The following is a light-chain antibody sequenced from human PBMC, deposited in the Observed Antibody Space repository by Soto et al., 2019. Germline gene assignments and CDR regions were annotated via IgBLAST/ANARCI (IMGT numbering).Light chain of an antibody. CDR3: TSFAGSGTYV. CDR2: DVT. V-gene: IGLV2-14*01. J-gene: IGLJ1*01. CDR1: SSDVGGYNY. Sequence: QSVLTQPASVSGSPGQSIAISCTGTSSDVGGYNYVSWYQQYPGKAPKLIIFDVTNRPSGVSDRSSGSKSGSTASLTISWLQADDEADYYCTSFAGSGTYVFGTGTKVTVL.